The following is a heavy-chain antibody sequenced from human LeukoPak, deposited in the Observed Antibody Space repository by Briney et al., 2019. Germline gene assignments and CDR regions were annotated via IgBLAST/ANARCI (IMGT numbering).Heavy chain of an antibody. Sequence: SETLSLTCTVSGGSISSYYWSCIRQAAGKGLEWIGRIYTSGSTNYNPSLKSRVTMSVDTSKNQFSLKLSSVTAADTAVYYCARHGRFRRGMDVWGQGTTVTVSS. CDR3: ARHGRFRRGMDV. V-gene: IGHV4-4*07. D-gene: IGHD3-3*01. CDR2: IYTSGST. CDR1: GGSISSYY. J-gene: IGHJ6*02.